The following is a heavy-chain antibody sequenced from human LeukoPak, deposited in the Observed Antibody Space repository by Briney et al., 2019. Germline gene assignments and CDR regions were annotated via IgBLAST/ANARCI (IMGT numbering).Heavy chain of an antibody. CDR2: IYHSGGT. CDR1: GGSISSSNW. V-gene: IGHV4-4*02. CDR3: ARGHSSSWYSYYYYGMDV. D-gene: IGHD6-13*01. J-gene: IGHJ6*04. Sequence: SGTLSLTCAVSGGSISSSNWWSWVRQPPGKGLEWIGEIYHSGGTNYNPSLKSRVTISVDKSKNQFSLKLSSVTAADTAVYYCARGHSSSWYSYYYYGMDVWGKGTTVTVSS.